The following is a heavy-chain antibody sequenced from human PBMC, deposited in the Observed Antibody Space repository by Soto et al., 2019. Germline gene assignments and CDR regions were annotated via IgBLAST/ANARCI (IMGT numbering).Heavy chain of an antibody. CDR3: ARTTRGYSYGRLDY. CDR2: ISAYNGNT. CDR1: GYTFPSYG. Sequence: ASVKVSCKASGYTFPSYGISWVRQAPGQGLEWMGWISAYNGNTNYAQKLQGRVTMTTDTSTSTAYMELRSLRSDDTAVYYCARTTRGYSYGRLDYWGQGTLVTVSS. D-gene: IGHD5-18*01. J-gene: IGHJ4*02. V-gene: IGHV1-18*01.